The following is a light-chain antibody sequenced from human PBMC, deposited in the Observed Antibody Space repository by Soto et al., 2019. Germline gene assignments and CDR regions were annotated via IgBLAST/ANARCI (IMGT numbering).Light chain of an antibody. CDR2: LGS. CDR3: MQVSRTPPYS. Sequence: EIVMTQSPLSLAVAPGESTSITCRSSQSLRHSDGYDYLDWYLQRPGQSPQLLIYLGSLRAGGVPDRFSGSVSGTDFTLTISRVEADDFGVYYCMQVSRTPPYSFGQGTKVDIK. V-gene: IGKV2-28*01. J-gene: IGKJ2*01. CDR1: QSLRHSDGYDY.